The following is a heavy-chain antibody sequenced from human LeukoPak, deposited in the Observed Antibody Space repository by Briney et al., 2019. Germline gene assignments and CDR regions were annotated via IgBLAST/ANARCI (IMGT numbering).Heavy chain of an antibody. D-gene: IGHD4-17*01. CDR2: INHSGST. V-gene: IGHV4-34*01. Sequence: SETLSLTCAVYGGSFSGYYWSWIRQPPGKGLEWIGEINHSGSTNYNPSLRSRVTISVDTSKNQFSLKLSSVTAADTAVYYCARDAGTVTTWFDPWGQGTLVTVSS. CDR3: ARDAGTVTTWFDP. J-gene: IGHJ5*02. CDR1: GGSFSGYY.